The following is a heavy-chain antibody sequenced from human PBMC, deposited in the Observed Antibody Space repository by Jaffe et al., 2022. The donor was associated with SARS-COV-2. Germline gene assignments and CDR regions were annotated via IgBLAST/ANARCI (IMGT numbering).Heavy chain of an antibody. Sequence: QVQLVESGGGVVQPGRSLRLSCAASGFTFSSYAMHWVRQAPGKGLEWVAVISYDGSNKYYADSVKGRFTISRDNSKNTLYLQMNSLRAEDTAVYYCASEETYCSSTSCHLDYWGQGTLVTVSS. CDR1: GFTFSSYA. CDR2: ISYDGSNK. J-gene: IGHJ4*02. D-gene: IGHD2-2*01. V-gene: IGHV3-30*04. CDR3: ASEETYCSSTSCHLDY.